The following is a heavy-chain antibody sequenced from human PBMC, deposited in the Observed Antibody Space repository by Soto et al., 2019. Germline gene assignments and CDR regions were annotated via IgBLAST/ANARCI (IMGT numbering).Heavy chain of an antibody. D-gene: IGHD5-18*01. CDR1: GYTFTVYY. V-gene: IGHV1-2*02. CDR2: INPNSGGT. Sequence: QVQLVQSGAEVKKPGASVKVSCKAAGYTFTVYYMHWVRQAPGQGLEWMGWINPNSGGTNYAQKFQGRVTMTRDTSISTAYMELSRLRSDDTAVYYCAIGRGYSYGDYTFDYGGQGTLVTVSS. J-gene: IGHJ4*02. CDR3: AIGRGYSYGDYTFDY.